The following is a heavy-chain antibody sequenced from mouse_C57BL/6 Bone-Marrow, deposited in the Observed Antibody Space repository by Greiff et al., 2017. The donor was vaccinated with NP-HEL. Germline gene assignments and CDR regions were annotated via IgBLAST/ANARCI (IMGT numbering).Heavy chain of an antibody. CDR2: ISYSGST. J-gene: IGHJ3*01. CDR1: GYSITSGYD. V-gene: IGHV3-1*01. D-gene: IGHD1-1*01. CDR3: AREGYYYGSSSFAY. Sequence: DVKLVESGPGMVKPSQSLSLTCTVTGYSITSGYDWHWIRHFPGNKLEWMGYISYSGSTNYNPSLKSRISITHDTSKNHFFLKLNSVTTEDTATYYCAREGYYYGSSSFAYWGQGTLVTVSA.